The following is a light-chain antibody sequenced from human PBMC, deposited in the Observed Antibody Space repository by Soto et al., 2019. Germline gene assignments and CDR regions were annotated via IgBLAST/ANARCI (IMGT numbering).Light chain of an antibody. CDR3: SSYNTSYFYV. J-gene: IGLJ1*01. Sequence: QSALTQPASVSGSPGQSITISCTGSGRDIGAYNYVSWYQQHPGKAPKLIIYEVENRPSGVSNRFSASKSAFTASLTISGLQDDEEPDYYCSSYNTSYFYVFGPGTKVTVL. V-gene: IGLV2-14*01. CDR2: EVE. CDR1: GRDIGAYNY.